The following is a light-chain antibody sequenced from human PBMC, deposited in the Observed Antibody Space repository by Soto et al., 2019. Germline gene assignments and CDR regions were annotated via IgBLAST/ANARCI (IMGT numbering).Light chain of an antibody. CDR3: QQYNNWPIT. V-gene: IGKV3-15*01. J-gene: IGKJ5*01. CDR1: QSVSSN. CDR2: GAS. Sequence: EIVLTQSPATLSLSPWERATLSCRASQSVSSNLAWYQQKPGQAPRLLIYGASTRATGIPARFSGSGSGTEFTLTISSLQSEDFAVYYCQQYNNWPITFGQGTRLEI.